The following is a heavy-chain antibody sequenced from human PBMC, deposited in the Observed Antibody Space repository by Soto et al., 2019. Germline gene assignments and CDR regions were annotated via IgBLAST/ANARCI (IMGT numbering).Heavy chain of an antibody. Sequence: GGSLRLSCAASGFTFSSYGMHWVRQAPGKGLEWVAVIWYDGSNKYYADSVKGRFTISRDNSKNTLYLQMNSLRAEDTAVYYCARKPVVVAAAYYYYYGMDVWGQGTTVTVS. CDR1: GFTFSSYG. D-gene: IGHD2-15*01. CDR2: IWYDGSNK. V-gene: IGHV3-33*01. CDR3: ARKPVVVAAAYYYYYGMDV. J-gene: IGHJ6*02.